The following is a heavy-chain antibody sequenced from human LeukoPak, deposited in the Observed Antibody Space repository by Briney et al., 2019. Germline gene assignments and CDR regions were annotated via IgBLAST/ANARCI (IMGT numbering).Heavy chain of an antibody. V-gene: IGHV4-31*02. J-gene: IGHJ2*01. D-gene: IGHD4-17*01. CDR2: IYYSGST. CDR3: ARVLYYGRYFDL. Sequence: SWVRQAPGKGLEWIGYIYYSGSTYYNPSLKSRVTISVDTSKNQFSLKLSSVTAADTAVYYCARVLYYGRYFDLWGRGTLVTVSS.